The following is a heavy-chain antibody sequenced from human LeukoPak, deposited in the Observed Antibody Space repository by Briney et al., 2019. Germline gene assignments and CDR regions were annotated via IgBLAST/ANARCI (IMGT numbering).Heavy chain of an antibody. D-gene: IGHD1-26*01. CDR1: GYTFTDYY. CDR3: AREWDYYAF. CDR2: INPKRGDT. J-gene: IGHJ4*02. V-gene: IGHV1-2*02. Sequence: ASVKVSCKASGYTFTDYYMHWVRQAPGQGLEWRGWINPKRGDTRYAQKFQGRVTMTRDTSITTAYMDLSSLRSDDTAVYYCAREWDYYAFWGQGTLVTVSS.